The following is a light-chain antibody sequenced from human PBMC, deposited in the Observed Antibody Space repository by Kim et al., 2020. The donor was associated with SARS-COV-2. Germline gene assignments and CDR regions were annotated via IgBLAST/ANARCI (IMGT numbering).Light chain of an antibody. CDR2: AVS. CDR3: QKYNSAPLT. J-gene: IGKJ3*01. V-gene: IGKV1-27*01. Sequence: DIQMTQSPSSLSASVGDRVTITCRASQDISSYLDWYQQKPGKVPKLVIYAVSTLHSGVPSRFSGSRSGTEFTLTISSLQPEDVATYYCQKYNSAPLTFGPGTKVDIK. CDR1: QDISSY.